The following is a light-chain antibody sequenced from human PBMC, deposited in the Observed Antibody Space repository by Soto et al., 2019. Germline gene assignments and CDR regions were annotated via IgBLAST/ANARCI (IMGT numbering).Light chain of an antibody. V-gene: IGKV1-39*01. Sequence: DVQMPQSPSSLSASLGDRVTITCRASQSISSYLNWYQQKPGKAPKLLIFAASSLQSGVPSRFSGSRSGPDFTLTISSLQPEDFATYYCQQSYSSPPTFGQGTKVDIK. CDR3: QQSYSSPPT. J-gene: IGKJ1*01. CDR2: AAS. CDR1: QSISSY.